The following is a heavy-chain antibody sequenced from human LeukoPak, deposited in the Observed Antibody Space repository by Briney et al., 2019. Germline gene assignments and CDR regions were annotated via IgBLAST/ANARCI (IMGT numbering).Heavy chain of an antibody. CDR3: ARDSSGPLY. CDR1: GFTFSSYW. J-gene: IGHJ4*02. CDR2: IYSGGGT. V-gene: IGHV3-66*01. Sequence: GGSLRLSCAASGFTFSSYWMHWVRQAPGKGLEWVSVIYSGGGTYYADSVKGRFTISRDNSKNTLYLQMNSLRAEDTAVYYCARDSSGPLYWGQGTLVTVSS. D-gene: IGHD6-19*01.